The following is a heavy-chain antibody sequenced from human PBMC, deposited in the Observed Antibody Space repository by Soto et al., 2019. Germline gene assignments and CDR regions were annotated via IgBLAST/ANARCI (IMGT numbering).Heavy chain of an antibody. CDR3: AKATTNGGWFNPFDS. J-gene: IGHJ4*02. Sequence: PWGSLRLSCAASGFSFCNYAINFFRHSPWKGLEWVSGLSGSGTSTYYADSVKGRFTISRDNSRDTLFLQMNSLTADDTAVYYCAKATTNGGWFNPFDSWGQGALVTVSS. CDR1: GFSFCNYA. V-gene: IGHV3-23*01. CDR2: LSGSGTST. D-gene: IGHD6-19*01.